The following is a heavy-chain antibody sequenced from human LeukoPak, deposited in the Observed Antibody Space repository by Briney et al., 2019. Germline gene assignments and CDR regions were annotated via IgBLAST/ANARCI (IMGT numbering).Heavy chain of an antibody. J-gene: IGHJ4*02. CDR3: ARGGIAARPFDY. Sequence: GGSLRLSCAASGFTVSSNYMSWVRQAPGKGLEWVSVIYSGGSTYYADSVKGRFTISRDNSKSTLYLQMNSLRAEDTAVYYCARGGIAARPFDYWGQGILVTVSS. CDR1: GFTVSSNY. CDR2: IYSGGST. V-gene: IGHV3-66*02. D-gene: IGHD6-6*01.